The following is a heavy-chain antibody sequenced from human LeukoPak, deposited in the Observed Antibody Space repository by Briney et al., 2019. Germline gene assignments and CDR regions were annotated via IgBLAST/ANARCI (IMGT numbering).Heavy chain of an antibody. CDR3: ARGAEAYSSSWLTIDY. CDR2: IIPIFGTA. J-gene: IGHJ4*02. D-gene: IGHD6-13*01. V-gene: IGHV1-69*05. Sequence: SVKVSCKASGGTFSSYAISWVRQAPGQGLEWMGGIIPIFGTANYAQKFQGRVTITTDESTSTAYMELSCLRSEDTAVYYCARGAEAYSSSWLTIDYWGQGTLVTVSS. CDR1: GGTFSSYA.